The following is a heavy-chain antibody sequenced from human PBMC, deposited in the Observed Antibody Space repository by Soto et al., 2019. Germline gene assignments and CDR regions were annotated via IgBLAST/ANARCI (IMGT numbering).Heavy chain of an antibody. D-gene: IGHD2-2*01. CDR1: GFTFTRYS. V-gene: IGHV3-21*01. CDR2: ISSTTNYI. CDR3: ARLEVPDAITYYYYYGMDV. J-gene: IGHJ6*02. Sequence: PGGSLRLSCAASGFTFTRYSMNWVRQAPGKGLEWVSSISSTTNYIYYGDSMKGRFTISRDNAKKTLYLQMNSLRVEDTAVYYCARLEVPDAITYYYYYGMDVWGQGTTVTVSS.